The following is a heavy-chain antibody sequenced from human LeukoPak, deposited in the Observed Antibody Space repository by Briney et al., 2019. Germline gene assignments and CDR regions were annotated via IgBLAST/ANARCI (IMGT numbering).Heavy chain of an antibody. J-gene: IGHJ4*02. Sequence: GGSLRLSCAASGFTFSSYSMNWVRQAPGKGLEWVSSISSSSSYIYYADSVKGRSTISRDNAKNSLYLQMNSLRAEDTAVYYCARERDGSYYGEGGYWGQGTLVTVSS. V-gene: IGHV3-21*01. CDR1: GFTFSSYS. CDR2: ISSSSSYI. D-gene: IGHD1-26*01. CDR3: ARERDGSYYGEGGY.